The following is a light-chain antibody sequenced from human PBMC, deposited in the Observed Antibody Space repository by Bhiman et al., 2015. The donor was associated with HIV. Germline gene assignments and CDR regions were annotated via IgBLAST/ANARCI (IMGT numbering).Light chain of an antibody. Sequence: SSELTQDPAVSVALGQTVRITCQGDSLRSYYASWYQQKPGQAPVLVIYKDSERPSGIPERFSGSSSGTTVTLTISGVQAEDEADYYCQSADSSAARDVVFGGGTKLTVL. V-gene: IGLV3-19*01. J-gene: IGLJ2*01. CDR3: QSADSSAARDVV. CDR2: KDS. CDR1: SLRSYY.